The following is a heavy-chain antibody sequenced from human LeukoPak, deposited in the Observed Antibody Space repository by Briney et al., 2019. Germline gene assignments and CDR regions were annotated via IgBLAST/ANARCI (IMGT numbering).Heavy chain of an antibody. CDR3: ARGPTKYYYDSSGYSPFDY. CDR1: GYTFTGYY. CDR2: INPNSGGT. V-gene: IGHV1-2*02. J-gene: IGHJ4*02. D-gene: IGHD3-22*01. Sequence: ASVKVSCKASGYTFTGYYIHWVRHAPGQGLEWMGWINPNSGGTNYAQKFQGRVTMTRDTSISTAYMELSRLRSDDTAVYYCARGPTKYYYDSSGYSPFDYWGQGTLVTVSS.